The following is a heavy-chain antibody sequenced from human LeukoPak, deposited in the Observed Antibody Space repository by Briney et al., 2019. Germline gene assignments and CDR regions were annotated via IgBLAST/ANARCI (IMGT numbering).Heavy chain of an antibody. J-gene: IGHJ4*02. CDR1: GGSFSGYY. CDR3: ARRVRGYSYEYFFDY. Sequence: PSETLSLTCAVYGGSFSGYYWSWIRQPPGKGLEWIGEINHSGSTNYNPSLKSRVTISVDTSKNQFSLKLISVTAADTAVYYCARRVRGYSYEYFFDYWGQGTLVTVSA. CDR2: INHSGST. D-gene: IGHD5-18*01. V-gene: IGHV4-34*01.